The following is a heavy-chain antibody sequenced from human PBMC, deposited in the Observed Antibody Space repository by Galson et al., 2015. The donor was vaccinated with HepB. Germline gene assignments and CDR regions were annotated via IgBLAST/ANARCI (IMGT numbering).Heavy chain of an antibody. CDR3: VSSAWYYFDF. D-gene: IGHD6-19*01. CDR2: MDSTRSHI. V-gene: IGHV3-21*06. CDR1: GIPFSSYS. J-gene: IGHJ4*02. Sequence: SLRLSCAASGAASGIPFSSYSMNWVRQAPGKGLEWVSFMDSTRSHIYYADSVKGRFTISRDNAKNSLYLQMNNLRVEDTAVYYCVSSAWYYFDFWGQGILVTVSS.